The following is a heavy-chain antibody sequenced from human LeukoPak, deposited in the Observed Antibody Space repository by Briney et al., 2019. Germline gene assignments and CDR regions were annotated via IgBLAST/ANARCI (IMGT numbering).Heavy chain of an antibody. D-gene: IGHD6-13*01. J-gene: IGHJ4*02. Sequence: GGSLRLSCAASGFTFSSYSMNWVRQAPGKGLEWVSSISSSSYIYYADSVKGRFTISRDNAKNSLYLQMNSLRAEDTAVYYCAALPSSSWLFDYWGQGTLVTVSS. CDR2: ISSSSYI. CDR3: AALPSSSWLFDY. CDR1: GFTFSSYS. V-gene: IGHV3-21*01.